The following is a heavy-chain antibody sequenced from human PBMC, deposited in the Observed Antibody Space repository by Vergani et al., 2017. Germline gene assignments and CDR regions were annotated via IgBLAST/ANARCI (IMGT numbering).Heavy chain of an antibody. J-gene: IGHJ4*02. Sequence: QVQLQQWGAGLLKPSETLSLTCAVYGESFSGYYWSWTRQPPGKGLEWIGEINHGGSTNYSPSLKSRVTISVDTSKNQFSLKLNSVTAADTAVYYCARLSLGSTSDYWGQGTLVTVSS. CDR1: GESFSGYY. CDR2: INHGGST. CDR3: ARLSLGSTSDY. D-gene: IGHD6-13*01. V-gene: IGHV4-34*01.